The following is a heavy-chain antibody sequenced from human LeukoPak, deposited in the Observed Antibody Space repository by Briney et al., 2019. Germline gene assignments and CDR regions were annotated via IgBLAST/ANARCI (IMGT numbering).Heavy chain of an antibody. V-gene: IGHV4-4*07. CDR3: ARVQGGSRGYSYYMDV. Sequence: SETLSLTCTASRGAISSYYWSWIRQPAGKGLEWIGRIYTSGSTNYNPSLKSRVTMSVDTSKNQFSLKLSSVTAADTAVYYCARVQGGSRGYSYYMDVWGKGTTVTVSS. CDR2: IYTSGST. J-gene: IGHJ6*03. CDR1: RGAISSYY.